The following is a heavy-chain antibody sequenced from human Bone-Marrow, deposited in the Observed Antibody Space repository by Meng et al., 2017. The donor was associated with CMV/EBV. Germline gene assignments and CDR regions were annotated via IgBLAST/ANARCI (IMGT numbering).Heavy chain of an antibody. V-gene: IGHV4-39*01. D-gene: IGHD3-3*01. CDR1: GGSVSSSSYY. Sequence: GSLRLSCTVSGGSVSSSSYYWGWIRQPPGKGLEWIGSIYYSGGTYYNPSLKSRVTISVDTSKNQFSLKLSSVTAADTAVYYCARLIAYDFWSGYWAYYYYYGMDVWGQGTTVTVSS. J-gene: IGHJ6*02. CDR3: ARLIAYDFWSGYWAYYYYYGMDV. CDR2: IYYSGGT.